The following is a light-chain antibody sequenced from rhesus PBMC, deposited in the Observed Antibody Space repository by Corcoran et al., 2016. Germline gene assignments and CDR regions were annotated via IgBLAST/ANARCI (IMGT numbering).Light chain of an antibody. CDR2: CAS. Sequence: DIQVTQSPSSLSASVGDRVTITCRTSENVNTYLHWYQQKPGKPPRLLIYCASTLQSGVPSRFSGSGSGTDYTFTISSLQPEDVATYYCHHSYGIPFSFGPGTQLDIK. V-gene: IGKV1-74*01. J-gene: IGKJ3*01. CDR1: ENVNTY. CDR3: HHSYGIPFS.